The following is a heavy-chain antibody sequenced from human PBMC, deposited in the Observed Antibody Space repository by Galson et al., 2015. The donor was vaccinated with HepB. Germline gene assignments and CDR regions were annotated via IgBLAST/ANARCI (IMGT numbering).Heavy chain of an antibody. Sequence: SLRLSCAASGFTFSSYAMSWVRQAPGKGLEWVSAISGSGGSTYYADSVKGRFTISRDNSKDTLYLQMNSLRAEDTAVYYCARGPRDGPDAFDIWGQGTMVTVSS. CDR1: GFTFSSYA. V-gene: IGHV3-23*01. CDR3: ARGPRDGPDAFDI. CDR2: ISGSGGST. J-gene: IGHJ3*02. D-gene: IGHD5-24*01.